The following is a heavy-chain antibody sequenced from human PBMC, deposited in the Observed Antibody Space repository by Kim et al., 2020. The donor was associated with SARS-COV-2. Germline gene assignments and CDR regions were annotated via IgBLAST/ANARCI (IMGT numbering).Heavy chain of an antibody. CDR1: GGSISSYY. Sequence: SETLSLTCTVSGGSISSYYWSWIRQPPGKGLEWIGYIYYSGSTNYNPSLKSRVTISVDTSKNQFSLKLSSVTAADTAVYYCARGPNVLLWFGELLGWFDP. J-gene: IGHJ5*02. D-gene: IGHD3-10*01. CDR3: ARGPNVLLWFGELLGWFDP. V-gene: IGHV4-59*13. CDR2: IYYSGST.